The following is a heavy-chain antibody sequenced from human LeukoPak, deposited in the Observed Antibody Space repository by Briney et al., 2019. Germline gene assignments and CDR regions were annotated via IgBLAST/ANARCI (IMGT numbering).Heavy chain of an antibody. J-gene: IGHJ4*02. Sequence: GGSLRLSCAASGFTFRDYWMNWVRQAPGKGLEWVANVSLGGSVISYVDSVKDRCTVSRDNAENTLSLQMNSLRAEDTAAYYCSAWTLYDYWGQGTLVTVSS. CDR3: SAWTLYDY. V-gene: IGHV3-7*01. CDR1: GFTFRDYW. CDR2: VSLGGSVI. D-gene: IGHD3/OR15-3a*01.